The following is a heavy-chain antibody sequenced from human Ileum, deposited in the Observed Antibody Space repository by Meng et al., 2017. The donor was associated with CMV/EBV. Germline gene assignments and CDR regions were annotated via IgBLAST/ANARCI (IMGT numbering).Heavy chain of an antibody. CDR1: QFTFSSYT. CDR2: TSSSSSYI. V-gene: IGHV3-21*01. Sequence: GESLKISCAASQFTFSSYTLNWVRQAPGKGLEWVSSTSSSSSYIYYADSVKGRFTISRDNAKNSLYLQMNSLRAEDTAVYYCARYRRVGATGRWFDPWGQGTLVTVSS. J-gene: IGHJ5*02. CDR3: ARYRRVGATGRWFDP. D-gene: IGHD1-26*01.